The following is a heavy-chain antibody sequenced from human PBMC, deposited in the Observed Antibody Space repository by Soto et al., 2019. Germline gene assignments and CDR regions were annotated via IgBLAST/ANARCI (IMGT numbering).Heavy chain of an antibody. Sequence: QVQLPESGPGLVKPSETLSLTCIVSGGSISSFYWSCIRQPPGKGLEWVGRIYYNGSATYNPSRKSRVTMSVDMSKNHLFLTLNSVTAADTAVYYCARSFYPWGQGTLVTVSS. V-gene: IGHV4-59*01. J-gene: IGHJ5*02. CDR3: ARSFYP. CDR2: IYYNGSA. CDR1: GGSISSFY.